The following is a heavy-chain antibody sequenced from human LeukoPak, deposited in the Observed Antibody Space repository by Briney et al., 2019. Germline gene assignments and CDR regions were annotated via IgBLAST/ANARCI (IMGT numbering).Heavy chain of an antibody. D-gene: IGHD3-10*01. CDR1: GGSISGFF. CDR3: ARVGYGSGSWGWFDP. J-gene: IGHJ5*02. V-gene: IGHV4-59*01. CDR2: IYYSGTT. Sequence: SETLSLTCTVSGGSISGFFWTWVRQSPGKGLEYIGYIYYSGTTDYNPTLKSRVSMSVDTSKNQFFLNLTSVTAADTAIYYCARVGYGSGSWGWFDPWGQGTLVTVSS.